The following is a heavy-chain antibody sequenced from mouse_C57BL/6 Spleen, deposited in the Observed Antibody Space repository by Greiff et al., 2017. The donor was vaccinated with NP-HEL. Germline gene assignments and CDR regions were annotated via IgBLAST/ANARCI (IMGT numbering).Heavy chain of an antibody. CDR3: AREDTTVKGYFDD. V-gene: IGHV1-69*01. CDR2: IDPSDSYT. Sequence: QVQLQQPGAELVMPGASVKLSCKASGYTFTSYWMHWVKQRPGQGLEWIGEIDPSDSYTNYNQKFKGKSTLTVDKSSSTAYMQLSSLTSEDSAVYYCAREDTTVKGYFDDWGQGTTLTVSS. J-gene: IGHJ2*01. CDR1: GYTFTSYW. D-gene: IGHD1-1*01.